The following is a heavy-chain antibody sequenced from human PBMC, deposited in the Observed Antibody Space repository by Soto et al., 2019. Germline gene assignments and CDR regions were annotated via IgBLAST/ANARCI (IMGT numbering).Heavy chain of an antibody. D-gene: IGHD5-12*01. Sequence: SETLSLTCTVSGGSISSSSYYWGWIRQPPGKGLEWIGSIYYSGSTYYNPSLKSRVTISVDTSKNQFSLKLSSVTAADTAVYYCARRLYSGYDSDFDYWGQGTLVTVSS. CDR2: IYYSGST. CDR3: ARRLYSGYDSDFDY. CDR1: GGSISSSSYY. J-gene: IGHJ4*02. V-gene: IGHV4-39*01.